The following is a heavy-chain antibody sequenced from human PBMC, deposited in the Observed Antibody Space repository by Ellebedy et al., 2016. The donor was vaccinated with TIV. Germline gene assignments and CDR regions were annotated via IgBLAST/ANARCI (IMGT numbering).Heavy chain of an antibody. CDR3: ASVAAAGTRNFDY. Sequence: GESLKISXAASGFTFSSYAMSWVRQAPGKGLEWVSAISGSGGSTYYADSVKGRFTISRDNSKNTLYLQMNSLRAEDTAVYYCASVAAAGTRNFDYWGQGTLVTVSS. D-gene: IGHD6-13*01. CDR2: ISGSGGST. V-gene: IGHV3-23*01. CDR1: GFTFSSYA. J-gene: IGHJ4*02.